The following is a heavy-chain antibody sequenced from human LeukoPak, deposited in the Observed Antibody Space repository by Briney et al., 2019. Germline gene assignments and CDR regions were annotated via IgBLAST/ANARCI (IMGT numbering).Heavy chain of an antibody. D-gene: IGHD3-10*01. CDR2: IKKDGSEK. V-gene: IGHV3-7*01. CDR1: GFTFSSYW. Sequence: GGSLRLSCAASGFTFSSYWMSWVRQAPGKGLQWVANIKKDGSEKYYVDSVTGRFTISRDNAKNSLYLQLNSLRAEDTAVYYCAREERFTLVRGVVSSAPFDYWGQGSLVTVSS. CDR3: AREERFTLVRGVVSSAPFDY. J-gene: IGHJ4*02.